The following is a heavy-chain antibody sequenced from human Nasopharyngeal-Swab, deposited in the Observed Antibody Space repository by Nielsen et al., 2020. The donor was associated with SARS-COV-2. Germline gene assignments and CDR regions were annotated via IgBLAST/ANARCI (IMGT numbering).Heavy chain of an antibody. CDR3: AKGSRSEYYFDY. D-gene: IGHD3-10*01. CDR2: ISYDGSNK. V-gene: IGHV3-30*18. J-gene: IGHJ4*02. Sequence: WIRQPPGKGLEWVAVISYDGSNKYYADSVKGRFTISRDNSKNTLYLQMNSLRAEDTAVYYCAKGSRSEYYFDYWGQGTLVTASS.